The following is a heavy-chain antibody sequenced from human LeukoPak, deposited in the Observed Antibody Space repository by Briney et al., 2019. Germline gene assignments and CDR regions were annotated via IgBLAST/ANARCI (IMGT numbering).Heavy chain of an antibody. V-gene: IGHV3-21*01. Sequence: PGGSLRLSCAASGFTFSSYSMNWVRQAPGKGLEWVSSISSSSSYIYYADSVKGRFTISRDNAKNSLYLQMNSLRAEDTVVYYCAKGSYYDSSGSFYFDYWGQGTLVTVSS. CDR3: AKGSYYDSSGSFYFDY. D-gene: IGHD3-22*01. CDR1: GFTFSSYS. CDR2: ISSSSSYI. J-gene: IGHJ4*02.